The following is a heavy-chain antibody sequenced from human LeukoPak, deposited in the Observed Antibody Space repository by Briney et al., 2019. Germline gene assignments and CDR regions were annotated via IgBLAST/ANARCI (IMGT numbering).Heavy chain of an antibody. V-gene: IGHV4-31*03. J-gene: IGHJ4*02. CDR1: GGSVSSGGYY. CDR3: ARDGGGYARFDY. CDR2: IYYSGST. D-gene: IGHD1-26*01. Sequence: SETLSLTCTVSGGSVSSGGYYWSWIRQHPGKGLEWIGYIYYSGSTYYNPSLKSRVTISVDTSKNQFSLKLSSVTAADTAVYYCARDGGGYARFDYWGQGTLVTVSS.